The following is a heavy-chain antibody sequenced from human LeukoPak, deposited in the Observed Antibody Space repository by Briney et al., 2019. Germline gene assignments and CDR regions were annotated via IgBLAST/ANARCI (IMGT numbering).Heavy chain of an antibody. V-gene: IGHV1-24*01. CDR1: GYSLTELS. D-gene: IGHD1-26*01. CDR3: ATLSPGPVGAAYFDY. Sequence: ASVKVSCKVSGYSLTELSMHWVRQAPGKGLEWMGGFDPEDGETIYAQKFQGRVTMTEDTSTDTAYMELSSLRSEDTAVYYCATLSPGPVGAAYFDYCGQGTLVTVSA. CDR2: FDPEDGET. J-gene: IGHJ4*02.